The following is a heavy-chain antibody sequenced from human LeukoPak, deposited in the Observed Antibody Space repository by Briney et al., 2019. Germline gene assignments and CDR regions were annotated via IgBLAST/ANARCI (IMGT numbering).Heavy chain of an antibody. Sequence: GGSLRLSCAASGFTFSSYAMSWVRQAPGKGLEWVSAISGIGGSTYYADSVKGRFTISRDNSKNTLYLQMNSLRAEDTAVYYCAKGPRGSGSYSLRSLAHHYYYYYGMDVWGQGTTVTVSS. CDR2: ISGIGGST. CDR1: GFTFSSYA. J-gene: IGHJ6*02. D-gene: IGHD1-26*01. CDR3: AKGPRGSGSYSLRSLAHHYYYYYGMDV. V-gene: IGHV3-23*01.